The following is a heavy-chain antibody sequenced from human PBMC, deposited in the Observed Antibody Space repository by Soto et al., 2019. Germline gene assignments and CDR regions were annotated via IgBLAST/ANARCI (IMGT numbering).Heavy chain of an antibody. V-gene: IGHV4-34*01. J-gene: IGHJ5*02. CDR1: GGSFSGYY. D-gene: IGHD3-9*01. CDR3: ARARRRYFDWFPNRFDL. Sequence: TLSLTCAVYGGSFSGYYWSWIRQPPGKGLEWIGEINHSGSTNYNPSLKSRVTISVDTSKNQFSLKLSSVTAADTAVYYCARARRRYFDWFPNRFDLWGRGTLVTVSS. CDR2: INHSGST.